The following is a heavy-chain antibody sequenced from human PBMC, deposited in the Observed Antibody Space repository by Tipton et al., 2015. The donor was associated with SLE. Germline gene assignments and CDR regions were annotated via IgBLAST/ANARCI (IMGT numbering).Heavy chain of an antibody. Sequence: TLSLTCAVYGGSFSGYYWSWIRQPPGKGLEWIGEINHSGSTNSNPSLKSRVTISVDTSKNQFSLKLSSVTAADTAVYYCARAPIPNDSSGSGWFDPWGQGTLVTVSS. CDR1: GGSFSGYY. CDR3: ARAPIPNDSSGSGWFDP. CDR2: INHSGST. V-gene: IGHV4-34*01. D-gene: IGHD3-22*01. J-gene: IGHJ5*02.